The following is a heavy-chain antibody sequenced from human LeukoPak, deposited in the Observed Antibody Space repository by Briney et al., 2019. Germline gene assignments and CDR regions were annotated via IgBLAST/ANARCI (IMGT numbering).Heavy chain of an antibody. Sequence: SETLSLTCTVSGGSISSYYWSWIRQPPGKGLEWIGYIYYSGSTNYNPSLKSRVTISVDTSKNQFSLKLSSVTAADTAVYYCARVRKVSWLDPWGQGTLVTVSS. D-gene: IGHD3-22*01. CDR1: GGSISSYY. J-gene: IGHJ5*02. CDR2: IYYSGST. CDR3: ARVRKVSWLDP. V-gene: IGHV4-59*01.